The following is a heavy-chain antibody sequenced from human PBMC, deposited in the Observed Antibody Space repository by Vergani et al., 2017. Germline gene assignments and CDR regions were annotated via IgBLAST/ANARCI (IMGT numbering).Heavy chain of an antibody. J-gene: IGHJ4*02. CDR3: AEDWSSTSCLPRAPL. CDR1: GGTFNIYA. Sequence: QVQLVQSGAEVKKPGSSVKVSCKASGGTFNIYAISWVRQAPGQGREWMGGIIPIFGTANYAQKFQGRVTITAEKSTSTASMELSSLRSEDTAVYYCAEDWSSTSCLPRAPLWGQGTLVTV. D-gene: IGHD2-2*01. V-gene: IGHV1-69*06. CDR2: IIPIFGTA.